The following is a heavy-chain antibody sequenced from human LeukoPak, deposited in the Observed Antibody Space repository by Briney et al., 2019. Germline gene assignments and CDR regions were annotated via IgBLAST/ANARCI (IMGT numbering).Heavy chain of an antibody. Sequence: PSETLSLICTVSGGSISSYYWSWIRQPPGKGLEWIGYIYYSGSTNYNPSLKSRVTISVDTSKNQFSLKLSSVTAADTAVYYCARERIAVAGGYYFDYWGQGTLVTVSS. J-gene: IGHJ4*02. CDR3: ARERIAVAGGYYFDY. D-gene: IGHD6-19*01. CDR1: GGSISSYY. V-gene: IGHV4-59*01. CDR2: IYYSGST.